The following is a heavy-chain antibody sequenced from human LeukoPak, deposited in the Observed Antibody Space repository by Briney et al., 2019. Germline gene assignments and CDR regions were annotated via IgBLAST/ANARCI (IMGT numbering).Heavy chain of an antibody. Sequence: PSGTLSLTCAVSGGSISSSNWWSWVRQPPGKGLEWIGEINHSGSTNYNPSLKSRVTISVDTSKNQFSLKLSSVTAADTAVYYCARRRRGSLLHFDYWGQGTLVTVSS. J-gene: IGHJ4*02. V-gene: IGHV4-4*02. D-gene: IGHD1-26*01. CDR1: GGSISSSNW. CDR2: INHSGST. CDR3: ARRRRGSLLHFDY.